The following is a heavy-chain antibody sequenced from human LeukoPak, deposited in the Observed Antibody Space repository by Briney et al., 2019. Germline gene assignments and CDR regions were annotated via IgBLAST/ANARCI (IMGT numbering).Heavy chain of an antibody. V-gene: IGHV3-30*18. CDR2: ISYDGSNK. CDR3: AKDPFPIAARPALFDY. J-gene: IGHJ4*02. D-gene: IGHD6-6*01. CDR1: GFTFSSYG. Sequence: GGSLRLSCAASGFTFSSYGMHWVRQAPGKGLEWVAVISYDGSNKYYADSVKGRFTISRDNSKNTLYLQMNSLRAEDTAVYYCAKDPFPIAARPALFDYWGQGTLVTVSS.